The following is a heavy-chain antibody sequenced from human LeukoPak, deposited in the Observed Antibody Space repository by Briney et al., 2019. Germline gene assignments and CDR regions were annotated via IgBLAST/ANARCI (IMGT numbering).Heavy chain of an antibody. Sequence: GGSLRLSCAASGFTFSSYGMSWVRQAPGKGLEWVSAISGSVGSTYYADSVKGRFTISRDNSKNTLYLQMNSLRAEDTAVYYCAKKAPYYYHSSGYYYAYWGQGTLVTVSP. D-gene: IGHD3-22*01. CDR3: AKKAPYYYHSSGYYYAY. CDR1: GFTFSSYG. J-gene: IGHJ4*02. V-gene: IGHV3-23*01. CDR2: ISGSVGST.